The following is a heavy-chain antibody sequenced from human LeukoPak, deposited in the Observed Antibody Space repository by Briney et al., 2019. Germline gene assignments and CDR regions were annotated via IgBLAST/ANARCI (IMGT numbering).Heavy chain of an antibody. CDR1: GFTFSSYG. CDR3: ARDAGVPWFGELSYPFDI. Sequence: SGGSLRISCAASGFTFSSYGMPWVRQAPGKGLEWVAVIWYDGSNKYYADSVKGRFTISRDNSKNPLYLQMNSLRAEDTAVYYCARDAGVPWFGELSYPFDIWGQGTMVTVSS. CDR2: IWYDGSNK. V-gene: IGHV3-33*08. D-gene: IGHD3-10*01. J-gene: IGHJ3*02.